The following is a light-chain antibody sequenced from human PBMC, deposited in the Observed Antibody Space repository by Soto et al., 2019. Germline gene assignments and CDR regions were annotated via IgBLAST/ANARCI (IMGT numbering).Light chain of an antibody. V-gene: IGKV2-28*01. CDR3: MQAPPTPLYT. Sequence: DIVMTQSPLSLSVTPGEPASISCRSSQRLVHSNGYHYLDWYLQKPGQSPQLLIYWGSTRASGVPDRFSGSGSGTDFILKISRVEAEDVAVYYRMQAPPTPLYTFGQGTKLEIK. CDR2: WGS. CDR1: QRLVHSNGYHY. J-gene: IGKJ2*01.